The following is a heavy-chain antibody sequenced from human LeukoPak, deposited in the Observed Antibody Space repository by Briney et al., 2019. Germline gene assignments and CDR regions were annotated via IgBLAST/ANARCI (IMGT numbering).Heavy chain of an antibody. J-gene: IGHJ4*02. V-gene: IGHV4-31*02. CDR3: ARISQSSGGFYY. CDR2: ISYRGST. D-gene: IGHD2-15*01. CDR1: GVSISNSGGFY. Sequence: SQTLSLTCTVSGVSISNSGGFYWSWIRQHPGDGLEWIGFISYRGSTYYNPSLKSRVSMSVDTSRSQFSLRLTSVTDEDTAVYYCARISQSSGGFYYWGQGTLVTVSS.